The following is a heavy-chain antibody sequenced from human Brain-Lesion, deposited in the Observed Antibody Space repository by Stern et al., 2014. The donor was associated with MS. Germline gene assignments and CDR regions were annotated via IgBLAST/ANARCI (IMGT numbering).Heavy chain of an antibody. CDR3: ARGHWELLGNNYFDS. Sequence: QLQLQESGPGLVKPSQTLSLTCTVSGSSISSGTSYWSWIRPPAGGGLEWIGRLQASGATYYNPTLTRLVTITGDTSKTPFHLHLNSVTAADTAVYYCARGHWELLGNNYFDSWGQGTLVTVSS. CDR1: GSSISSGTSY. J-gene: IGHJ4*02. V-gene: IGHV4-61*02. D-gene: IGHD1-26*01. CDR2: LQASGAT.